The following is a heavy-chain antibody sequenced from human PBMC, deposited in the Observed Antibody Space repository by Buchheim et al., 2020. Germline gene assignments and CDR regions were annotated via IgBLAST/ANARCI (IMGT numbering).Heavy chain of an antibody. V-gene: IGHV3-23*01. Sequence: QLLEAGGGLVQPGGSLRLSCVASGFTLNSYVMSWVRQTPGKGLDWVSRISGSGSTTSYADSVKGRFTISRDNSRNTLYLQMNSLRDEDTAIYYCAKDSGRYYVGYQEGFYFDYWGQGNL. CDR1: GFTLNSYV. J-gene: IGHJ4*02. CDR3: AKDSGRYYVGYQEGFYFDY. D-gene: IGHD1-26*01. CDR2: ISGSGSTT.